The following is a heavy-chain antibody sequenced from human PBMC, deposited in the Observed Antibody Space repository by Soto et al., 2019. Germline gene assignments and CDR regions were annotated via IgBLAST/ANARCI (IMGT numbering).Heavy chain of an antibody. V-gene: IGHV4-59*01. D-gene: IGHD4-17*01. CDR3: ARSMDEYTVTTPYEY. Sequence: SETLSLTCTVSGDSISSYYWSWVRQPPEKELEYIGYIYYTGSTNYNPSLKSRVTISVETSKNQFSLRLSSVTAADTAVYYCARSMDEYTVTTPYEYWGQGILVTVS. J-gene: IGHJ4*02. CDR1: GDSISSYY. CDR2: IYYTGST.